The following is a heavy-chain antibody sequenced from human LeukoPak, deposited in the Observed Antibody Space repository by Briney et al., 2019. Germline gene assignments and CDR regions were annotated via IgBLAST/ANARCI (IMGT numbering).Heavy chain of an antibody. CDR3: ARATRLDD. D-gene: IGHD1-1*01. CDR1: GITFSSYT. CDR2: ISYDGSNK. V-gene: IGHV3-30*04. J-gene: IGHJ4*01. Sequence: GGSLRLSSAASGITFSSYTMHWVRNAPGKGLEWVAVISYDGSNKYYAASVKGRFTISRDNSKTTLYLQMNSLRADDTAVYYCARATRLDDWGQGTLVTVSS.